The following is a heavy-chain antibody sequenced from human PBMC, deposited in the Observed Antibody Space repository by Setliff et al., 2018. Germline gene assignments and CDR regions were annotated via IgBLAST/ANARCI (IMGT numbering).Heavy chain of an antibody. Sequence: SETLSLTCTVSGDSSSGHHWSWIRQPPGKGLEWIGHINRRGSTNFSPSLKSRVTISLDTSKNQFSLHLTSVTAADTAVYYCARASSGWYSAYYYYMDVWGKGTTVTVSS. J-gene: IGHJ6*03. CDR3: ARASSGWYSAYYYYMDV. CDR2: INRRGST. D-gene: IGHD6-19*01. CDR1: GDSSSGHH. V-gene: IGHV4-4*08.